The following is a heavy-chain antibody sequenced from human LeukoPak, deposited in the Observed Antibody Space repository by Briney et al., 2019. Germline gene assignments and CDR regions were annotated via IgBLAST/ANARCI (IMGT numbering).Heavy chain of an antibody. CDR2: TYYRSKWSN. J-gene: IGHJ5*01. Sequence: SQTLSPTCAISGDSVSTNSATWNWLRQSPSRGLEWLGRTYYRSKWSNDYAVSMKSRITINPDTSKNQFSLQLNSVTPEDTAVYYCARLVGASWFDSWGQGTLVTVSS. CDR1: GDSVSTNSAT. V-gene: IGHV6-1*01. D-gene: IGHD1-26*01. CDR3: ARLVGASWFDS.